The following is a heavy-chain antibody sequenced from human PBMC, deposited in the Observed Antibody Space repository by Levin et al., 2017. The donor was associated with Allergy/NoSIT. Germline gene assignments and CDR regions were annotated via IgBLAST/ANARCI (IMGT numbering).Heavy chain of an antibody. CDR3: ARHGAPYCSGGSCYPNDAFDI. CDR2: IYYSGST. D-gene: IGHD2-15*01. J-gene: IGHJ3*02. Sequence: SETLSLTCTVSGGSISSYYWSWIRQPPGKGLEWIGYIYYSGSTNYNPSLKSRVTISVDTSKNQFSLKLSSVTAADTAVYYCARHGAPYCSGGSCYPNDAFDIWGQGTMVTVSS. CDR1: GGSISSYY. V-gene: IGHV4-59*08.